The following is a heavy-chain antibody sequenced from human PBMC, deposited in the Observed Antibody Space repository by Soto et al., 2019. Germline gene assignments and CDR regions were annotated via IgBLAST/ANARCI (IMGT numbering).Heavy chain of an antibody. Sequence: EVQLLESGGGLVQPGGSLRLSCAASGFTFSSYAMSWVRQAPGKGLEWVPAISGSGGSTYYADSVKGRFTISRDNSKNTLYLQMNSLRAEDTAVYYCAKDPVWGRRVVVVAATGDYWGQGTLVTVSS. J-gene: IGHJ4*02. CDR1: GFTFSSYA. CDR2: ISGSGGST. CDR3: AKDPVWGRRVVVVAATGDY. V-gene: IGHV3-23*01. D-gene: IGHD2-15*01.